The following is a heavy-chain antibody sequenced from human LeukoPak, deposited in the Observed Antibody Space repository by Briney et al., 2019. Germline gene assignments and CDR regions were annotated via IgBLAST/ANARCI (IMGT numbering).Heavy chain of an antibody. V-gene: IGHV1-2*02. D-gene: IGHD1-7*01. J-gene: IGHJ5*02. CDR3: ARDSHNWNYSGFDP. Sequence: GASVKVSCKASGYTFTGYYMHWVRQAPGQGLECMGWISPNSGATNYAQKFQGRVTMTRDTSISTAYMELSRLRSDDTAVYYCARDSHNWNYSGFDPWGQGTLVTVSS. CDR2: ISPNSGAT. CDR1: GYTFTGYY.